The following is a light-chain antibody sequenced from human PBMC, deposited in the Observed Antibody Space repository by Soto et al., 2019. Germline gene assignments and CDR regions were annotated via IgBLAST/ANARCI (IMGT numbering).Light chain of an antibody. V-gene: IGKV1-5*03. CDR3: QHYNSYSEA. CDR2: KAS. J-gene: IGKJ1*01. Sequence: DIQLTQSPSFLSASVGDRVTITCRASQSTSSYLNWYQQKPGKAPKLLIYKASTLKSGVPSRFSGSGSGTEFTLTISSLQPDHFATYYCQHYNSYSEAFGQGTKVDI. CDR1: QSTSSY.